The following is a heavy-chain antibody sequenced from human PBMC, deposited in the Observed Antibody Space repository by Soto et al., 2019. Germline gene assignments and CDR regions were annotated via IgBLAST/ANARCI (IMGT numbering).Heavy chain of an antibody. CDR3: ARGLRYCSSTSCYNYYYYYYKDV. V-gene: IGHV4-34*01. D-gene: IGHD2-2*02. Sequence: SETLSLTCAVYGGSFSGYYWSWIRQPPGKGLEWIGEINHSGSTNYNPSLKSRVTISVDTSKNQFSLKLSSVTAADTAVYYCARGLRYCSSTSCYNYYYYYYKDVRGKRTTVTVSS. CDR1: GGSFSGYY. J-gene: IGHJ6*03. CDR2: INHSGST.